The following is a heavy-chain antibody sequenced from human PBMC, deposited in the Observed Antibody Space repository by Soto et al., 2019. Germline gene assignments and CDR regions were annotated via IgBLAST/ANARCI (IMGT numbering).Heavy chain of an antibody. CDR3: ARDIVLVPAAMRGHYYYYGMDV. Sequence: PGESLKISCKGSGYIFSNQWIGWVRQVPGKGLGCMGIIYPGDSDTRYSPSFQGQVTISADKSISTAYLQWNSLKASDTAMYYCARDIVLVPAAMRGHYYYYGMDVWGQGTTVTVSS. V-gene: IGHV5-51*01. D-gene: IGHD2-2*01. J-gene: IGHJ6*02. CDR1: GYIFSNQW. CDR2: IYPGDSDT.